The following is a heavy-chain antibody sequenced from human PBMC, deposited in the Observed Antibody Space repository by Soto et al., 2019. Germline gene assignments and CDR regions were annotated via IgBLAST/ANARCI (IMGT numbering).Heavy chain of an antibody. CDR1: GFTVSSNY. D-gene: IGHD3-16*01. V-gene: IGHV3-66*01. J-gene: IGHJ6*03. Sequence: GGSLRLSCAASGFTVSSNYMSWVRQAPGKGLEWVSVIYSGGSTYYADSVKGRFTISRDNSKNTLYLQMNSLRAEDTAVYYCARDQPDYIWGKTRKRMDYYYYYMDVWGKGTTVTVSS. CDR3: ARDQPDYIWGKTRKRMDYYYYYMDV. CDR2: IYSGGST.